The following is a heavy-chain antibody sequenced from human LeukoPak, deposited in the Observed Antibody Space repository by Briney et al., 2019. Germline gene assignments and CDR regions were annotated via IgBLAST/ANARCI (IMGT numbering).Heavy chain of an antibody. V-gene: IGHV3-74*01. CDR2: INSDGSST. J-gene: IGHJ4*02. D-gene: IGHD5-18*01. Sequence: GGSLRLSCAASGFTVSDNCMSWVRQAPGKGLVWVSRINSDGSSTSYADSVKGRFTISRDNAKNTLYLQMNSLRAEDTAVYYCARALGDTAMVFFDYWGQGTLVTVSS. CDR1: GFTVSDNC. CDR3: ARALGDTAMVFFDY.